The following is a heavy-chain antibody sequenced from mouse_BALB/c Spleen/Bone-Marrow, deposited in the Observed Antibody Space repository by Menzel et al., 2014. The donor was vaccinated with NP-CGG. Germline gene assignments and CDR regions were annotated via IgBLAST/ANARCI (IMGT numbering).Heavy chain of an antibody. D-gene: IGHD2-10*02. CDR1: GFTFSSYA. V-gene: IGHV5-6-5*01. CDR3: AREEYGQKVYAMDY. Sequence: EVQGVESGGGLVKPGGSLKLSCAASGFTFSSYAMSWVRQTPEKRLEWVASISSGGSTYYPDSVKGRLTISRDNARNILYLQMSSLRSEDTAMYYCAREEYGQKVYAMDYWGQGTSVTVSS. CDR2: ISSGGST. J-gene: IGHJ4*01.